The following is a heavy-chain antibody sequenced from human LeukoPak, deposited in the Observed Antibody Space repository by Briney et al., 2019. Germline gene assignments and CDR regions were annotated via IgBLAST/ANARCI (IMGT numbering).Heavy chain of an antibody. CDR3: ARGEAYYGSGSLHMDV. J-gene: IGHJ6*03. CDR2: MNPNSGNT. CDR1: GYTFTSYD. V-gene: IGHV1-8*01. Sequence: ASVKVSCKASGYTFTSYDINWVRQATGQGLEWMGWMNPNSGNTGYAQKFQGRVTMTRNTSISTAYMELSSLRSEDTAVYYCARGEAYYGSGSLHMDVWGKGTTVTISS. D-gene: IGHD3-10*01.